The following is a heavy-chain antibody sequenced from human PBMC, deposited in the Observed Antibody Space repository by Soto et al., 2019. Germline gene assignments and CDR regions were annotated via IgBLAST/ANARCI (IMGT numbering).Heavy chain of an antibody. V-gene: IGHV1-69*02. CDR1: GGTFSRYT. CDR3: ASHFTGVLVLVNSPTGGDNFGCDV. CDR2: IIPIVDIP. D-gene: IGHD2-8*02. J-gene: IGHJ6*02. Sequence: QVQLVQSGAEVKKPGSSVKVSCKASGGTFSRYTFTWVRQAPGQGLEWMGRIIPIVDIPNNAKKFQGRVSTTAEKTTSTAYMALRRLTADDTAEYSCASHFTGVLVLVNSPTGGDNFGCDVWGPGTTGSVS.